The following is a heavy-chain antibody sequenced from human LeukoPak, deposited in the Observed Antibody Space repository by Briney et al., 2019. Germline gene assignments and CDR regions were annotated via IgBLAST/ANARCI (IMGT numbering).Heavy chain of an antibody. V-gene: IGHV4-39*01. J-gene: IGHJ3*02. Sequence: SETLSLTCTVSGGSISSSSYYWGWIRQPPGKGLEWIGSIYYSGSTYYNPSLKSRVTISVDTSKNQFSLKLSSVTAADTAVYYCARHSLGYSRGWIPNAFDIWGQGTMVTVSS. CDR3: ARHSLGYSRGWIPNAFDI. CDR2: IYYSGST. D-gene: IGHD6-19*01. CDR1: GGSISSSSYY.